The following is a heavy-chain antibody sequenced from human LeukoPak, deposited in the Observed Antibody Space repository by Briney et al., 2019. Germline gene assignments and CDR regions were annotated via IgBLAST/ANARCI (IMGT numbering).Heavy chain of an antibody. V-gene: IGHV4-34*01. CDR2: INHSGST. Sequence: SETLSLTYAVYGGSFSGYYWSWIRQPPGKGLEWIGEINHSGSTNYNPSLKSRVTISVDTSKNQFSLKLSSVTAADTAVYYCARELLLWFGESNWFDPWGQGTLVTVSS. CDR1: GGSFSGYY. CDR3: ARELLLWFGESNWFDP. J-gene: IGHJ5*02. D-gene: IGHD3-10*01.